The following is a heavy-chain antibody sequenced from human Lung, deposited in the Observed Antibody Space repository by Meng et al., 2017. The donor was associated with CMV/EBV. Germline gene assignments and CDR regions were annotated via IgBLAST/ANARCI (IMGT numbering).Heavy chain of an antibody. CDR3: AKDKGYYPEAIDI. J-gene: IGHJ3*02. CDR2: ISWDSSSR. CDR1: GFTFDDYA. V-gene: IGHV3-9*01. D-gene: IGHD2-15*01. Sequence: SXAASGFTFDDYAMHWVRQTPGKGLEWVSGISWDSSSRGYADSVKGRFTISRDNAKNSLYLQMNSLRAEDTSLYYCAKDKGYYPEAIDIWGQGKMVTVSS.